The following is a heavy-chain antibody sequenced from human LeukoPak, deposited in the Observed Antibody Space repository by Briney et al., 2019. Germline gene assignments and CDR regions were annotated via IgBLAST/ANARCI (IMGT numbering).Heavy chain of an antibody. J-gene: IGHJ3*02. CDR3: AREHSSTYYANAFDI. CDR1: GGSISSYY. V-gene: IGHV4-59*13. D-gene: IGHD6-19*01. CDR2: ISYTVST. Sequence: SETLSLTCTVSGGSISSYYWSWIRQPPRKGLEWIGYISYTVSTNYNLSLKSRVTISADTSKIQFPLKLNSVTPADTASYYCAREHSSTYYANAFDIWGQGTMVTISS.